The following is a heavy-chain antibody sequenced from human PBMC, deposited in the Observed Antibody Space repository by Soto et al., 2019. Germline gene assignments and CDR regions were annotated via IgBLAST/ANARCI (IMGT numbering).Heavy chain of an antibody. CDR3: ARAVVSYGDAFDI. CDR1: GSAFTCYY. J-gene: IGHJ3*02. D-gene: IGHD5-18*01. Sequence: XSEKVSFKASGSAFTCYYVHWVRLAPGQGLEWMGWINPNSGGTNYAQKFQGWVTMTRDTSIRTAYMELSRLRSDDTAVYYCARAVVSYGDAFDIWGQGTMVNVSS. V-gene: IGHV1-2*04. CDR2: INPNSGGT.